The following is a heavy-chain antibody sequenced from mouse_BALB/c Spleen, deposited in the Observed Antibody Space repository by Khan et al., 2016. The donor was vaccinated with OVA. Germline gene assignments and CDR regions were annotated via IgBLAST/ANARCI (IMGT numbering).Heavy chain of an antibody. V-gene: IGHV1S135*01. CDR2: IDPFSGGT. CDR3: TRHGYVAWFTY. CDR1: GYSFTSYY. Sequence: VQLKESGPELMKPGASVKISWKASGYSFTSYYIHWVMQSHGKSLEWIGYIDPFSGGTTYNQKFKGKATLTVDKSSSTAYIHLSSLTSEDSAVYYCTRHGYVAWFTYWGQGTLVTVSA. J-gene: IGHJ3*01. D-gene: IGHD2-2*01.